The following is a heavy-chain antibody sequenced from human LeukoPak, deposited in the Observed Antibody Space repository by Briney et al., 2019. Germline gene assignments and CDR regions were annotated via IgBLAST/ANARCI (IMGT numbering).Heavy chain of an antibody. CDR1: GFTFSSYA. Sequence: GGSLRLSCAASGFTFSSYAMNWVRQAPGKGLEWVSSISSSSSYIYYADSVKGRFTISRDNTKNSLHLQMNSLRVEDTAVYCASGGSGYGDPFDYWGQGTLVTVSS. J-gene: IGHJ4*02. V-gene: IGHV3-21*01. CDR3: SGGSGYGDPFDY. CDR2: ISSSSSYI. D-gene: IGHD4-17*01.